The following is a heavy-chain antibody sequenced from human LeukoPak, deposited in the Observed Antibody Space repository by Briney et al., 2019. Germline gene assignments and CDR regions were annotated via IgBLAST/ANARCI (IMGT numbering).Heavy chain of an antibody. V-gene: IGHV3-30*02. CDR1: GFTFSSYG. D-gene: IGHD3-10*01. CDR3: AKDYYGSGTLFDY. CDR2: IRYDGSNK. J-gene: IGHJ4*02. Sequence: GGSLRLSCAASGFTFSSYGIHWVRQAPGKGLEWVAFIRYDGSNKYYADSVKGRFTISRDNSKNTLYLQMHSLRPEDTALYYCAKDYYGSGTLFDYWGQGTLVTVSS.